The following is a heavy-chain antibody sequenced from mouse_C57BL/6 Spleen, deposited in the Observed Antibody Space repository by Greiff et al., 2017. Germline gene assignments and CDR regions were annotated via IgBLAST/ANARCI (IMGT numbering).Heavy chain of an antibody. D-gene: IGHD2-3*01. CDR2: ISYDGSN. J-gene: IGHJ3*01. CDR1: GYSITSGYY. Sequence: EVQLQQSGPGLVKPSQSLSLTCSVTGYSITSGYYWNWIRQFPGNKLEWMGYISYDGSNNYNPSLKNRISITRDTSKNQFFLKLNSVTTEDTATYYCARERSYEAYWGQGTLVTVSA. CDR3: ARERSYEAY. V-gene: IGHV3-6*01.